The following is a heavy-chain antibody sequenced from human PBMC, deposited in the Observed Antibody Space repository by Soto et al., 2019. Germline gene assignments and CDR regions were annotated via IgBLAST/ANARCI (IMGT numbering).Heavy chain of an antibody. CDR3: ARHLLHGRLAPDC. CDR2: IYYSGST. CDR1: GGSISSSSYY. J-gene: IGHJ4*02. D-gene: IGHD1-26*01. V-gene: IGHV4-39*01. Sequence: QLQLQESGPGLVKPSETLSLTCTVSGGSISSSSYYWGCIRQPPGKGLEWIGIIYYSGSTYYNPSLKSRVTISVDTSKNHCSLKRSAVTAADTAVYYCARHLLHGRLAPDCWGQGTLVTVSS.